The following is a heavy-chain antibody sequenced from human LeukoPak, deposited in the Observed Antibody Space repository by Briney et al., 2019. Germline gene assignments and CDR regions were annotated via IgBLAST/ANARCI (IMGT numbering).Heavy chain of an antibody. V-gene: IGHV4-38-2*02. CDR2: IYHNGYT. Sequence: PSETLSLTCTVSTYSISSGYYWGWIRQPPGKGLEWIGNIYHNGYTYYNPSLKSRVTISVDTSKKQFSLKLRTATAADTAVYYCARIEAVTRGYNHAYYFDYWGQGTLVTVSS. CDR3: ARIEAVTRGYNHAYYFDY. D-gene: IGHD5-18*01. CDR1: TYSISSGYY. J-gene: IGHJ4*02.